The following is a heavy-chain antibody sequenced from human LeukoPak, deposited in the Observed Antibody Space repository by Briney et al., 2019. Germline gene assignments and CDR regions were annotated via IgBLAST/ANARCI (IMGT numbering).Heavy chain of an antibody. CDR1: GFTFDDYA. V-gene: IGHV3-9*01. CDR2: ISWNSGSI. D-gene: IGHD3-22*01. Sequence: GGSLRLSCAASGFTFDDYAMHWVRQAPGKGLEWVSGISWNSGSIGYADSVKGRFTISRDNAKNSLYLQMNSLRAEDTALYYCAKEIYYYDSSGYYSDYFDYWGQGSLVTVSS. CDR3: AKEIYYYDSSGYYSDYFDY. J-gene: IGHJ4*02.